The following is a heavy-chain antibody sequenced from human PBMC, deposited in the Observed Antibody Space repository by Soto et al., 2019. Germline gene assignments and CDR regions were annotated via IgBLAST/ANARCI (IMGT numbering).Heavy chain of an antibody. V-gene: IGHV5-51*01. CDR3: ATWAYCIGSSCYLDN. Sequence: GESLKISCKGSGYRFTSYWIYWMRQMPGKGLECVGIIYPDDSDIRYSPSCHGHVTISADRSSSTAFLQWSSLKASDTAIYYSATWAYCIGSSCYLDNWGPGTRVTVSS. J-gene: IGHJ1*01. D-gene: IGHD2-15*01. CDR2: IYPDDSDI. CDR1: GYRFTSYW.